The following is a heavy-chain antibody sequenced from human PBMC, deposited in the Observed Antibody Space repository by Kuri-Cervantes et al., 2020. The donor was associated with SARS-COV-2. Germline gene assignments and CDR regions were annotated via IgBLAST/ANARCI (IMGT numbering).Heavy chain of an antibody. CDR3: ARSTLFRRLVVISQGGAFDI. CDR2: INPNSGGT. D-gene: IGHD3-22*01. V-gene: IGHV1-2*04. Sequence: ASVKVSCKASGYTFTGYYMHWVRQAPGQGLEWMGWINPNSGGTNYAQKFQGWVTMTRDTSMSTVYMELSRLRSDETAVYYCARSTLFRRLVVISQGGAFDIWGQGTMVTVSS. J-gene: IGHJ3*02. CDR1: GYTFTGYY.